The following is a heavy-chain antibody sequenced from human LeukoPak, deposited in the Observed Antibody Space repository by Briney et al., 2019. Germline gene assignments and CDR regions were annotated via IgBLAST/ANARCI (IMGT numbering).Heavy chain of an antibody. Sequence: SETLSLTCTVSGGSISSSSYYWGWIRQPPGKGLEWTGSIYYSGSTYYNPSLKSRVTISVDTSKNQFSLKLSSVTAADTAVYYCARLVVPAATFDYWGQGTLVTVSS. V-gene: IGHV4-39*01. CDR1: GGSISSSSYY. CDR3: ARLVVPAATFDY. CDR2: IYYSGST. D-gene: IGHD2-2*01. J-gene: IGHJ4*02.